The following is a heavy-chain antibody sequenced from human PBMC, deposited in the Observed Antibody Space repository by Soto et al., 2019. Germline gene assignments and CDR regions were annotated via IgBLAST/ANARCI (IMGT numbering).Heavy chain of an antibody. CDR2: IIPIFGTA. D-gene: IGHD3-10*01. V-gene: IGHV1-69*01. Sequence: QVQLVQSGAEVKKPGSSVKVSCKASGGTFSSYAISWVRQAPGQGLEWMGGIIPIFGTANYAQKFQGRVTITADESTSTAYMELISLRSEDTAVYYCERAERGSGSYYETGTNYYYYYGMDVWGQGTTVTVSS. J-gene: IGHJ6*02. CDR1: GGTFSSYA. CDR3: ERAERGSGSYYETGTNYYYYYGMDV.